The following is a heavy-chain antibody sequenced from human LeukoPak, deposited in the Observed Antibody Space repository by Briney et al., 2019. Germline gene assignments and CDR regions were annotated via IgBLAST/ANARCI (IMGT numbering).Heavy chain of an antibody. CDR3: TTHNSRYYYDF. J-gene: IGHJ4*02. CDR2: IKSKAFGGTE. D-gene: IGHD3-3*01. V-gene: IGHV3-15*01. Sequence: GGSLRLSCAASGFTFSDAWMSWVRLIPGEGLEWAGRIKSKAFGGTEDYPVYVKGRFTISRDDSKNTLYLQMNSLQTEATGIYYCTTHNSRYYYDFWGRGTLVTVSS. CDR1: GFTFSDAW.